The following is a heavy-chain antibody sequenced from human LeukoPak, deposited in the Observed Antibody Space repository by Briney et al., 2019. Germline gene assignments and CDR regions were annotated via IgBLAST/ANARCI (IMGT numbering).Heavy chain of an antibody. CDR3: ATDEAATGRPDY. Sequence: GGSLRLSCAASGFNFRNYWMHWVRQAPGKGLVWVSRINSDGSSTSYADSVKGRFTISRDNAENTLYLQINSRRAEDTAVYYCATDEAATGRPDYWGQGTLVTDSS. V-gene: IGHV3-74*01. CDR1: GFNFRNYW. J-gene: IGHJ4*02. D-gene: IGHD1-1*01. CDR2: INSDGSST.